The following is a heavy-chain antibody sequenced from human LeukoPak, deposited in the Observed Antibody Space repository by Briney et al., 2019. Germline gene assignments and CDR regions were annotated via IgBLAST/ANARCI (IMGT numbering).Heavy chain of an antibody. J-gene: IGHJ4*02. CDR2: IRCDGSDK. D-gene: IGHD2-2*01. V-gene: IGHV3-30*02. Sequence: GGSLRLSCVASGFTFSSYGMHWVRQAPGKGLEWVAFIRCDGSDKYYPDSVKGRFTISRDTSKNTLYLQMNSLRAEDTAVYYCAKGKGCSSTSCYSFDYWGQGTLVTVSS. CDR1: GFTFSSYG. CDR3: AKGKGCSSTSCYSFDY.